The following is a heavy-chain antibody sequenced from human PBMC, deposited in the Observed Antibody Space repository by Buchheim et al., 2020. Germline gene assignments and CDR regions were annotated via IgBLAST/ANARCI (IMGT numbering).Heavy chain of an antibody. D-gene: IGHD4-11*01. J-gene: IGHJ4*02. CDR1: GFTVSSNY. V-gene: IGHV3-66*01. CDR3: ARAWGLTVTRFGSAPCDY. CDR2: INSGGST. Sequence: EVQLVESGGGLVQPGGSLRLSCAASGFTVSSNYMSWVRQAPGKGLEWVSVINSGGSTYYADSVKGRFTISRDNSKNTLYLQMNGLRDEDTAGYYCARAWGLTVTRFGSAPCDYWGQGTL.